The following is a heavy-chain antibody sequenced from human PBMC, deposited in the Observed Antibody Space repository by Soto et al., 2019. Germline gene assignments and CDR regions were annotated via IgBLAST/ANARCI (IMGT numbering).Heavy chain of an antibody. V-gene: IGHV3-23*01. CDR3: SKTYTGG. CDR1: GSNLRDQA. CDR2: ISGMEDRT. D-gene: IGHD3-10*01. Sequence: PGGSLRLSCTASGSNLRDQALSWVRQAPGGGLEWVSGISGMEDRTNYADFVKDRFFISKDRAKNTLNLQMNGLRDDDTAVYYCSKTYTGGWGQGTQVTVSS. J-gene: IGHJ4*02.